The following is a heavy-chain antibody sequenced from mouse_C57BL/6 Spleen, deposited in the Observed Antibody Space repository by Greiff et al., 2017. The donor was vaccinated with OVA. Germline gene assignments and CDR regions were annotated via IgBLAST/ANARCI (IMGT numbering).Heavy chain of an antibody. CDR3: AYDYEGRGHFDY. D-gene: IGHD2-4*01. V-gene: IGHV1-42*01. J-gene: IGHJ2*01. Sequence: EVQLQQSGPELVKPGASVKISCKASGYSFTGYYMNWVKQSPEKSLEWIGEINPSTGGTTYNQKFKAKATLTVDKSSSTAYMQLKSLTSEDSAVYYCAYDYEGRGHFDYWGQGTTLTVSS. CDR1: GYSFTGYY. CDR2: INPSTGGT.